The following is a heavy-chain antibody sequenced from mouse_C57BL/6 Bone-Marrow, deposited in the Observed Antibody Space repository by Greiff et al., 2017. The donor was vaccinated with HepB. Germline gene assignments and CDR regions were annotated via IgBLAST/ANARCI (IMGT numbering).Heavy chain of an antibody. Sequence: VQLQQSGPGLVKPSQSLSLTCSVTGYSITSGYYWNWIRQFPGNKLEWMGYISYDGSNNYNPSLKNRISITRDTSKNQFFLKLNSVTTEDTATYYCARYYYGDDYFDYWGQGTTLTVSS. CDR3: ARYYYGDDYFDY. CDR1: GYSITSGYY. J-gene: IGHJ2*01. V-gene: IGHV3-6*01. CDR2: ISYDGSN. D-gene: IGHD1-1*01.